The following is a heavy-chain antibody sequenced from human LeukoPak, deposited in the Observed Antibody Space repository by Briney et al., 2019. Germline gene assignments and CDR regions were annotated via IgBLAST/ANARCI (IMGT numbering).Heavy chain of an antibody. J-gene: IGHJ4*02. Sequence: ASVKVSCKASGGTFSSYAISWVRQAPGQGLEWMGWISAYNGNTNYAQKLQGRVTMTTDTSTSTAYMELRSLRSDDTAVYYCARDQLRYYYGSGPLPGHWGQGTLVTVSS. CDR1: GGTFSSYA. D-gene: IGHD3-10*01. CDR3: ARDQLRYYYGSGPLPGH. V-gene: IGHV1-18*01. CDR2: ISAYNGNT.